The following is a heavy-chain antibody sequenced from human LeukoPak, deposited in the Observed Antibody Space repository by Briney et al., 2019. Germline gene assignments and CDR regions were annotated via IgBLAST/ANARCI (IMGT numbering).Heavy chain of an antibody. CDR1: GGSFSGYY. J-gene: IGHJ5*02. Sequence: PSETLSLTCAVYGGSFSGYYWSWIRQPPGKGLEWIGEINHSGGTNYNPSLKSRVTISVDTSKNQFSLKLSSVTAADTAVYYCARSLDTMVTWGQGTLVTVSS. CDR3: ARSLDTMVT. CDR2: INHSGGT. V-gene: IGHV4-34*01. D-gene: IGHD3-10*01.